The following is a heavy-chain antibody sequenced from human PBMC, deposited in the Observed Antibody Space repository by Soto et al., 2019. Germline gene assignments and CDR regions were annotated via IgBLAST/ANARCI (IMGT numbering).Heavy chain of an antibody. CDR2: IIPIFGTA. CDR1: GGTFSSYA. V-gene: IGHV1-69*12. CDR3: ASADQDGMGV. Sequence: QVQLVQSGAEVKQPGSSVKVSCKASGGTFSSYAISWVRQAPGQGLEWMGGIIPIFGTANYAQKFQGRVTITADESTNTSYMELSSLRSEDTVVYYCASADQDGMGVWGQGTTVAVSS. J-gene: IGHJ6*01.